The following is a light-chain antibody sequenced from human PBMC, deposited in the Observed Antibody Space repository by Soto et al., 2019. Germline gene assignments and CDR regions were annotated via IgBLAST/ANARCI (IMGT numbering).Light chain of an antibody. CDR3: QQYGVSPRK. V-gene: IGKV3-20*01. Sequence: EVVLTQSPGTLSLSPGERATLSCRSSQSVSSGYLAWYQQRPGQAPRLLIYGASSRATGIPDRFSGSGSGTDFSLTISRLEPEDFAVYYCQQYGVSPRKFGQGTKVDIK. CDR2: GAS. J-gene: IGKJ1*01. CDR1: QSVSSGY.